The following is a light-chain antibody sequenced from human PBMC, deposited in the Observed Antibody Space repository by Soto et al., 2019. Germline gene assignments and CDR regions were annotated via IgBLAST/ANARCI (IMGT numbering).Light chain of an antibody. CDR1: QSINSRS. CDR2: DAS. J-gene: IGKJ2*01. V-gene: IGKV3-20*01. Sequence: IVLTQSPGTLFLSPGERATLSCGASQSINSRSLAWYQQKPGQPPRLLIYDASSRATGIPDRFSAGGSGTDFPLSVYSLEPDDLAVYYGQQSVVLPFAFGQGPKVEIK. CDR3: QQSVVLPFA.